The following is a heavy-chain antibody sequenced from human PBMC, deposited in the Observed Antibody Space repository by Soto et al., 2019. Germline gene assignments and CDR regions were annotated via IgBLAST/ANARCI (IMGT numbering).Heavy chain of an antibody. CDR1: GYTFTSYA. Sequence: GASVKVSCKASGYTFTSYAMHWVRQAPGQRLEWMGWINAGNGNTKYSQKFQGRVTITRDISASTAYMELSSLRSEDTAVYYCASAYCGGDCSNYYYGMDVWGQGTTVTVSS. V-gene: IGHV1-3*01. D-gene: IGHD2-21*02. J-gene: IGHJ6*02. CDR3: ASAYCGGDCSNYYYGMDV. CDR2: INAGNGNT.